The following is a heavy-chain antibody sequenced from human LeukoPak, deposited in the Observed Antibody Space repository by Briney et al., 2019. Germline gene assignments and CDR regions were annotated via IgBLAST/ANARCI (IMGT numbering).Heavy chain of an antibody. Sequence: PGGSLRLSCAASGFTFSSYAMHWVRQAPGKGLEWVAVISYDGSNKYYADSVKGRFTISRDNSKNTLYLQMNSLRAEDTAVYYCARDRLVCYDFWSGYYDYWGQGTLVTVSS. CDR3: ARDRLVCYDFWSGYYDY. CDR1: GFTFSSYA. CDR2: ISYDGSNK. V-gene: IGHV3-30-3*01. J-gene: IGHJ4*02. D-gene: IGHD3-3*01.